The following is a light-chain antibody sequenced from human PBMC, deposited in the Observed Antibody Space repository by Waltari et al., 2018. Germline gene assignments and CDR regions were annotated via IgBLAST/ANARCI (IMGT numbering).Light chain of an antibody. CDR3: QQYYFSPPT. CDR2: WAS. Sequence: DIVMTQSPDSLSLSLGERANFICSSSHNVLYSSSNKNYLAWYQQKPGQPPNLLIYWASTRESGVPDRFSGSGSGTDFTLTISSLQAEDVAVYYCQQYYFSPPTFGPGTKVDIK. V-gene: IGKV4-1*01. CDR1: HNVLYSSSNKNY. J-gene: IGKJ3*01.